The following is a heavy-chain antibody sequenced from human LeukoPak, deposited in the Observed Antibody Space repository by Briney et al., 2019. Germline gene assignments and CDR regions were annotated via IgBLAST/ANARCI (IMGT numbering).Heavy chain of an antibody. CDR2: ISAYNGNT. CDR1: GYTFTSYG. CDR3: ARGWLAETTVVTPYNY. D-gene: IGHD4-23*01. V-gene: IGHV1-18*01. J-gene: IGHJ4*02. Sequence: ASVKVSCKASGYTFTSYGISWVRQAPGQGPEWMGWISAYNGNTNYAQKLQGRVTMTTDTSTSTAYMELRSLRSDDTAVYYCARGWLAETTVVTPYNYWGQGTLVTVSS.